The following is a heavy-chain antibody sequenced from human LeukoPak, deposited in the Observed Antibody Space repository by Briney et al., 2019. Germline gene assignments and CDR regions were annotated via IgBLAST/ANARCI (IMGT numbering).Heavy chain of an antibody. CDR3: ARGFHWGGYYFDY. D-gene: IGHD7-27*01. V-gene: IGHV4-34*01. CDR2: INHSGST. J-gene: IGHJ4*02. Sequence: SETLSLTCAVYGGSFSGYYWNWIRQPPGEGLEWIGEINHSGSTDYNPSLKSRVTISVDRSKNQFSLKLNSVTAADTALYFCARGFHWGGYYFDYWGQGTLVTLSS. CDR1: GGSFSGYY.